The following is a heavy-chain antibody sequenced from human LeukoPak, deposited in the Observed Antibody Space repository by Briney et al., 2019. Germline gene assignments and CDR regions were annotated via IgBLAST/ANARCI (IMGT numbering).Heavy chain of an antibody. CDR1: GGTFSSYA. CDR2: IIPIFGTA. Sequence: WASVKVSCKAPGGTFSSYAISWVRQAPGQGLEWMGGIIPIFGTANYAQKFQGRVTITADESTSTAYMELSSLRSEDRAVYYCARDLSEWWFRDWGQGTLVTVSS. V-gene: IGHV1-69*01. J-gene: IGHJ4*02. D-gene: IGHD2-15*01. CDR3: ARDLSEWWFRD.